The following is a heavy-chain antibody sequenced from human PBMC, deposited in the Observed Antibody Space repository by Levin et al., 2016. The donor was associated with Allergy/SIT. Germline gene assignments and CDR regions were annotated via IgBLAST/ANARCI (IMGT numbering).Heavy chain of an antibody. D-gene: IGHD3-10*01. Sequence: VRQMPGKGLEWIGYIYYSGSTYYNPSLKSRVTISVDTSKNQFSLKLSSVTAADTAVYYCARAPRLRELWFGELSQAGNWFDPWGQGTLVTVSS. CDR3: ARAPRLRELWFGELSQAGNWFDP. V-gene: IGHV4-31*02. CDR2: IYYSGST. J-gene: IGHJ5*02.